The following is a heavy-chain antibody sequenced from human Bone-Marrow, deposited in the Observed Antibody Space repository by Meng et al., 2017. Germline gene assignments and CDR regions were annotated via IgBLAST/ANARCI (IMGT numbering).Heavy chain of an antibody. CDR1: GGSFSAYD. Sequence: QVQLQQWGAGLLKPSETLSLTCGVYGGSFSAYDWSWVRQPPGKGLEWIGEINHSGSTNYNPSLKSRVTISVDTSKNQFSLKLSSVTAADTAVYYCARGELAGTDYWGQGTLVTVSS. J-gene: IGHJ4*02. D-gene: IGHD6-19*01. CDR3: ARGELAGTDY. V-gene: IGHV4-34*01. CDR2: INHSGST.